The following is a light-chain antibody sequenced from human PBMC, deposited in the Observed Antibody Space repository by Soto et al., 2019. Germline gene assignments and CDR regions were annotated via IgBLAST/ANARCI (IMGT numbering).Light chain of an antibody. CDR2: GAS. CDR3: QQYNNWPPRT. CDR1: QSVSSN. Sequence: EIVMTQSPATLSVSPGERATLSCRASQSVSSNLAWYQQKPGQAPRLLIYGASTRATGIPARFSGSGSGTEFTLTISSLQSEDFAVYYYQQYNNWPPRTFGQGTKVEI. J-gene: IGKJ1*01. V-gene: IGKV3-15*01.